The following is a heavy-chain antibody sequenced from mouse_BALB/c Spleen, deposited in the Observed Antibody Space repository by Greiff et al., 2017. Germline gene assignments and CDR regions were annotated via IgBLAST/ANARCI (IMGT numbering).Heavy chain of an antibody. CDR2: IYPYNGGT. Sequence: EVQRVESGPELVKPGASVKISCKASGYTFTDYNMHWVKQSHGKSLEWIGYIYPYNGGTGYNQKFKSKATLTVDNSSSTAYMELRSLTSEDSAVYYCARPYGSSYYFDYWGQGTTLTVSS. D-gene: IGHD1-1*01. CDR1: GYTFTDYN. CDR3: ARPYGSSYYFDY. J-gene: IGHJ2*01. V-gene: IGHV1S29*02.